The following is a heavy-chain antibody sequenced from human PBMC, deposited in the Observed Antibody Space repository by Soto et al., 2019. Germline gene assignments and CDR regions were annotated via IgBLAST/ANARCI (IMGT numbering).Heavy chain of an antibody. CDR2: INHSGST. CDR1: GGSFSGYY. J-gene: IGHJ4*02. Sequence: SETLSLTCAVYGGSFSGYYWSWIRQPPGKGLEWIGEINHSGSTNYNQSLKSRVTISVDTSKNQFSLKLSSVSAADTAAYYCARAMGYYDFWSGYFTYFDYWGQGTLVTVSS. D-gene: IGHD3-3*01. V-gene: IGHV4-34*01. CDR3: ARAMGYYDFWSGYFTYFDY.